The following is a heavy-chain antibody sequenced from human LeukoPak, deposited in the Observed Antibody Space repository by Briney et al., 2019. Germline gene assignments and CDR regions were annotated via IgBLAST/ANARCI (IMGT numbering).Heavy chain of an antibody. J-gene: IGHJ4*02. CDR3: ARQPNPDFDY. Sequence: SETLSLTCAVYGGSFSGYYWSWIRQPPGKGLEWIGEINRSGSTNYNPSLKSRVTISVDTSKNQFSLKLSSVTAADTAMYYCARQPNPDFDYWGQGTLVTVSS. D-gene: IGHD1-14*01. CDR2: INRSGST. V-gene: IGHV4-34*01. CDR1: GGSFSGYY.